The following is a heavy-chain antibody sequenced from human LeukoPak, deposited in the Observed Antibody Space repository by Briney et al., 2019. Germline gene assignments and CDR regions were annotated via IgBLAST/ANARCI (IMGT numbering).Heavy chain of an antibody. CDR1: GFTFSSYA. CDR3: AKVAHYYGSGSYYEYYFDY. V-gene: IGHV3-23*01. D-gene: IGHD3-10*01. Sequence: GGSLRLSCAASGFTFSSYAMSWVRQAPGKGLEWVSAISGSGGSTYYADSVKGRFTISRDNSKNTLYLQMNSLSADDTAVYYCAKVAHYYGSGSYYEYYFDYWGQGALVTVPS. CDR2: ISGSGGST. J-gene: IGHJ4*02.